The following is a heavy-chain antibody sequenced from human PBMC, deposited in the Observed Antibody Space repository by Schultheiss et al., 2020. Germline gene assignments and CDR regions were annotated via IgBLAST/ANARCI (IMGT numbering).Heavy chain of an antibody. CDR1: GFTFSSYG. V-gene: IGHV3-23*01. CDR3: AGGSYSPFDY. J-gene: IGHJ4*02. CDR2: ISGSGGST. D-gene: IGHD1-26*01. Sequence: GESLKISCAASGFTFSSYGMHWVRQAPGKGLEWVSAISGSGGSTYYADSVKGRFTISRDNSKNTLYLQMNSLRAEDTAVYYCAGGSYSPFDYWGQGTLVTVSS.